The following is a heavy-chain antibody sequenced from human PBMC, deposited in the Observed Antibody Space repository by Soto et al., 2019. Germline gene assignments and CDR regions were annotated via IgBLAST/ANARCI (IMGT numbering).Heavy chain of an antibody. Sequence: AASVKVSCKASGGTFSSYAISWVRQAPGQGLEWMGGIIPIFGTANYAQKFQGRVTITADESTSTAYMELSSLRSEDTAVYYCASTYYYDSSGYLNFDYWGQGTLVTVSS. CDR3: ASTYYYDSSGYLNFDY. D-gene: IGHD3-22*01. J-gene: IGHJ4*02. CDR2: IIPIFGTA. CDR1: GGTFSSYA. V-gene: IGHV1-69*13.